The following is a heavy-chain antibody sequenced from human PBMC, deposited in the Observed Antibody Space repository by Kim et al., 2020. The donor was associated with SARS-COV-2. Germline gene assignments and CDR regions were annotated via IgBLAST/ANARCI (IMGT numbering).Heavy chain of an antibody. CDR1: GGSISSGSYY. CDR3: AREQVGARPSFFDY. D-gene: IGHD1-26*01. J-gene: IGHJ4*02. V-gene: IGHV4-61*02. CDR2: IYTSGST. Sequence: SETLSLTCTVSGGSISSGSYYWSWIRQPAGKGLEWIGRIYTSGSTNYNPSLKSRVTISVDTSKNQFSLKLSSVTAADTAVYYCAREQVGARPSFFDYWGQGTLVTVSS.